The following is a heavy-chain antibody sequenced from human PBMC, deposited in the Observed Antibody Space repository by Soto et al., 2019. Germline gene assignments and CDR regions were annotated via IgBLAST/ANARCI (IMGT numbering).Heavy chain of an antibody. V-gene: IGHV1-2*02. J-gene: IGHJ4*02. CDR3: ARSSCTNGVCLPSYYFDY. CDR2: ISPNSGGT. Sequence: ASVQVSCKASGYTFTGYYIHWVRQAPGQGLEWMGWISPNSGGTNYAQKFLGRVTMTRDTSISTAYMELSSLRSDDTAIYYCARSSCTNGVCLPSYYFDYWGPGTLVTVSS. D-gene: IGHD2-8*01. CDR1: GYTFTGYY.